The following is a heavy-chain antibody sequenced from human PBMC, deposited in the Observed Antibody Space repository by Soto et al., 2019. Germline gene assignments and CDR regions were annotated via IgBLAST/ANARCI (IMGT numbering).Heavy chain of an antibody. CDR3: ARRTAVAGTRWFDP. V-gene: IGHV4-59*08. D-gene: IGHD6-19*01. J-gene: IGHJ5*02. Sequence: NPSETLSLTCTVSGGSISSYYWSWIRQPPGKGLEWIGYIYYSGSTNYNPSLKSRVTISVDTSKNQFSLKLSSVTAADTAVYYCARRTAVAGTRWFDPWGQATLVTVSS. CDR1: GGSISSYY. CDR2: IYYSGST.